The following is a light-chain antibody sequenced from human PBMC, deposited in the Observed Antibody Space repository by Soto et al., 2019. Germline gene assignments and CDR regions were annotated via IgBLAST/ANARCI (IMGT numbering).Light chain of an antibody. Sequence: QSALTQPASVSGSPGQSITISCTGTSSDVGGYNYVSWYQQHPGKAPKLMIHAVSNRPSGVSTRFSGSKSANTASLPISGLQADDEADYYCSSYTSSSTLVVFGGGTKLTVL. CDR3: SSYTSSSTLVV. CDR2: AVS. CDR1: SSDVGGYNY. J-gene: IGLJ2*01. V-gene: IGLV2-14*03.